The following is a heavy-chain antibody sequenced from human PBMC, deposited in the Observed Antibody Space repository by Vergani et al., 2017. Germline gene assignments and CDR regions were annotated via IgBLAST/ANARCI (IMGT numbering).Heavy chain of an antibody. CDR3: ARVGCSSTSCKDYYYWMDG. CDR2: IYYSGST. D-gene: IGHD2-2*01. Sequence: QVQLQESGPGLVKPSQTLSLTCTVSGGSLSSGGYYWSWIRQHPGKGLEWIGYIYYSGSTYYNPSLKSRVTISVDTSKNQFCLKLSSVTAADTAVVYCARVGCSSTSCKDYYYWMDGWGEGTSVTVSP. V-gene: IGHV4-31*03. CDR1: GGSLSSGGYY. J-gene: IGHJ6*04.